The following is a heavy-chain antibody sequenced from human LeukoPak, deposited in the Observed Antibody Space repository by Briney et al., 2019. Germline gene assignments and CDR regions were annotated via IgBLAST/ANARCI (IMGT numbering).Heavy chain of an antibody. CDR2: IRSKAYGETA. CDR3: TRDRGAYNLYDY. V-gene: IGHV3-49*03. CDR1: GFTFGDYA. J-gene: IGHJ4*02. D-gene: IGHD1-1*01. Sequence: GGSLRLSCTAYGFTFGDYAMSWIRQAPGKGLEWVGFIRSKAYGETADYAASVKGRFTISRDDSKAIAYLQMNSLKTEDTAVYHCTRDRGAYNLYDYWGQGTLVTVSS.